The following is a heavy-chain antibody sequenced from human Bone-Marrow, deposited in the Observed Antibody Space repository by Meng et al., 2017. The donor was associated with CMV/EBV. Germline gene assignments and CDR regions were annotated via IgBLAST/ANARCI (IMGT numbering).Heavy chain of an antibody. V-gene: IGHV4-59*01. D-gene: IGHD2-2*02. CDR1: GGSFSGYY. CDR2: IYYSGST. Sequence: SETLSLTCAVYGGSFSGYYWSWIRQPPGKGLEWIGYIYYSGSTNYNPSLKSRVTISVDTSKNQFSLKLSFVTAADTAVYYCAIGYCSSTSCYRGYGMDVWGQGTTVTVSS. J-gene: IGHJ6*02. CDR3: AIGYCSSTSCYRGYGMDV.